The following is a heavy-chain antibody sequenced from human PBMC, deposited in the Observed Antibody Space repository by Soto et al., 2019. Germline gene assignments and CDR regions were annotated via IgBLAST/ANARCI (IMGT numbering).Heavy chain of an antibody. V-gene: IGHV1-2*04. Sequence: ASVKVSCKASGYTFTGYYMHWVRQAPGQGLEWMGWINPNSGGTNYAQKFQGWVTMTRDTSISTAYMELSRLRSDDTAVYYCARDAKSRDGYNLSEYDYWGQGTLVTVSS. CDR3: ARDAKSRDGYNLSEYDY. CDR2: INPNSGGT. J-gene: IGHJ4*02. D-gene: IGHD5-12*01. CDR1: GYTFTGYY.